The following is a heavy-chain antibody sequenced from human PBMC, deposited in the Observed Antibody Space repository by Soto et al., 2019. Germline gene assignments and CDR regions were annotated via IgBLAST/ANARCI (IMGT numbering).Heavy chain of an antibody. CDR3: ARDGRQQLGPYYYYYYGMDV. D-gene: IGHD6-13*01. V-gene: IGHV4-61*01. CDR1: GGSVSSGSYY. J-gene: IGHJ6*02. CDR2: IYYSGST. Sequence: SETLSLTCTVSGGSVSSGSYYWSWIRQPPGKGLEWIGYIYYSGSTNYNPSLKSRVTISVDTSKNQFSLKLSSVTAADTAVYYCARDGRQQLGPYYYYYYGMDVWGQGTTVTVPS.